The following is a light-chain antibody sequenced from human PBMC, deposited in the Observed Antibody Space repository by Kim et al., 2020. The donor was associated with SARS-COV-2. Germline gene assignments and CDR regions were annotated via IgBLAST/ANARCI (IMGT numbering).Light chain of an antibody. V-gene: IGLV2-8*01. CDR1: TSDVGTYNY. CDR2: EVN. CDR3: CSYAGSNIWV. J-gene: IGLJ3*02. Sequence: QSVTVSCTGTTSDVGTYNYVSSYHHHPGNAPKLMISEVNKRPSGVPDRFSGSKSGNTASLTVSGLQAEDEADYYCCSYAGSNIWVFGGGTKVTVL.